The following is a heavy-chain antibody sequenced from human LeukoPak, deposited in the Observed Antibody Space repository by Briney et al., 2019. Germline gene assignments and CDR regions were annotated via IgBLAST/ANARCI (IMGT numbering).Heavy chain of an antibody. CDR2: INPNSGGA. D-gene: IGHD3-22*01. CDR1: GYTFTGYY. Sequence: GASVKVSCKASGYTFTGYYMHWVRQAPGQGLEWMGWINPNSGGANYAQKFQGRVTMTRDTSVSTAYMDLSRLRSDDTAVYYCARENYYYDSSGCDYWGQGTLVTVSS. J-gene: IGHJ4*02. CDR3: ARENYYYDSSGCDY. V-gene: IGHV1-2*02.